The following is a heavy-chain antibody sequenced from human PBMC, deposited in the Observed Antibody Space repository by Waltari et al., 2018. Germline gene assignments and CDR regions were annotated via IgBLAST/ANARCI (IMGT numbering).Heavy chain of an antibody. V-gene: IGHV3-23*01. CDR2: IGGRGGST. J-gene: IGHJ4*02. Sequence: EVQLLESGGTLVQSGGSLRLSCAASGFTFSNYGMGWVRQAREEGGGREGVAAIGGRGGSTCYAAAGKSRCAISRDKSKNTLYLQMDSLRAEDTAVYYCVKGGCSSDSCLEYWGQGTLVTVSS. CDR1: GFTFSNYG. CDR3: VKGGCSSDSCLEY. D-gene: IGHD2-2*01.